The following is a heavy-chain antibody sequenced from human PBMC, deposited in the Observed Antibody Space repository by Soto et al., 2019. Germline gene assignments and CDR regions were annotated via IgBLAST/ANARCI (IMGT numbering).Heavy chain of an antibody. J-gene: IGHJ6*02. CDR3: AGRGYSYGYALYYYGMDV. V-gene: IGHV4-39*01. CDR2: IYYSGST. Sequence: PSETLSLTCTVSGGSISSSSYYWGWIRQPPGKGLEWIGSIYYSGSTYYNPSLKSRVTISVDTSKNQFSLKLSSVTAADTAVYYCAGRGYSYGYALYYYGMDVWGQGTTVTVSS. D-gene: IGHD5-18*01. CDR1: GGSISSSSYY.